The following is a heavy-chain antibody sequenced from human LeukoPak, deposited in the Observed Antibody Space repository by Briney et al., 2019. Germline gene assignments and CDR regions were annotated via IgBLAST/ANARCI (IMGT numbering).Heavy chain of an antibody. J-gene: IGHJ4*02. D-gene: IGHD1-7*01. V-gene: IGHV1-69*05. Sequence: ASVKLSCKASGATFCSYAISWVRQAPGHGLERMGGIIPIFGTANSAQELHGRVTITTDESTSTAYMELSSLRPADTAVSYCASDILSTGTTGVWGQGTLVTVPS. CDR1: GATFCSYA. CDR2: IIPIFGTA. CDR3: ASDILSTGTTGV.